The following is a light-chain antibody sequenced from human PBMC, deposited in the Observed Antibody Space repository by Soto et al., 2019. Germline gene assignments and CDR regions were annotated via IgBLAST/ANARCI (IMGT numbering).Light chain of an antibody. CDR2: AAS. CDR1: QTVTSY. CDR3: QQSYSSPPT. Sequence: DVQMTQSPSYLSASVGDSLTLTCRASQTVTSYLNWYQQKPGKAPKXLIFAASSLQSGVPSRFSGSRSGPDLTITISSLQPEDCETYDCQQSYSSPPTFGQGTKVDIK. J-gene: IGKJ1*01. V-gene: IGKV1-39*01.